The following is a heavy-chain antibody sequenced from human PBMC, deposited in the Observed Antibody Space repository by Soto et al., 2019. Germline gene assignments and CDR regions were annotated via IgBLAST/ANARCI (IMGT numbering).Heavy chain of an antibody. V-gene: IGHV4-39*01. D-gene: IGHD7-27*01. CDR3: ARQGPHGANWVRYFDS. CDR1: GGSISSSSYY. J-gene: IGHJ4*02. CDR2: IYYSGST. Sequence: QLQLQESGPGLVKPSETLSLTCTVSGGSISSSSYYWGWIRQPPGKGLEWIGSIYYSGSTYYNPSLKSQVTISVDTSKNQFSLKLSSVTAADTAVYYCARQGPHGANWVRYFDSWGQGTLVTVSS.